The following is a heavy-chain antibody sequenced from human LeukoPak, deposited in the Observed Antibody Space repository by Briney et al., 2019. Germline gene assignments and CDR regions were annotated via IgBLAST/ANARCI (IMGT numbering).Heavy chain of an antibody. CDR2: ISSGSTI. V-gene: IGHV3-69-1*01. J-gene: IGHJ4*02. Sequence: GGSLRLSCAASGFTFSDYYMSWIRQAPGKGLEWVSYISSGSTIYYADSVKGRFTISRDNAKNSLYLQMNSLRAEDTAVYYCARETSHCSSTSCYDGDYFDYWGQGTLVTVSS. CDR1: GFTFSDYY. D-gene: IGHD2-2*01. CDR3: ARETSHCSSTSCYDGDYFDY.